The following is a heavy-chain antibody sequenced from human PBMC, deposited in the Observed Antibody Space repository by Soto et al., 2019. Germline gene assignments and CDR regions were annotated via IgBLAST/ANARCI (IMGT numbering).Heavy chain of an antibody. CDR3: AKDRGLDSSSWYKRRWFDP. Sequence: VQLLESGGGLVQPGGSLRLSCAASGFTFSSYAMSWVRQAPGKGLEWVSAISGSGGSTYYADSVKGRFTISRDNSKNTLYLQMNSLRAEDTAVYYCAKDRGLDSSSWYKRRWFDPWGQGTLVTVSS. V-gene: IGHV3-23*01. D-gene: IGHD6-13*01. CDR1: GFTFSSYA. J-gene: IGHJ5*02. CDR2: ISGSGGST.